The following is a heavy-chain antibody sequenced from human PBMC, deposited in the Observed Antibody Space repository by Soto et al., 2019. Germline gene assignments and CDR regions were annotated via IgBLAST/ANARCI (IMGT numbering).Heavy chain of an antibody. Sequence: PGGSLRLSCAASGFTFSSYSMNWVRQAPGKGLEWVSSISSSSSYIYYADSVKGRFTISRDNAKNSLYLQMNSLRAEDTAVYYCARDLPPTIAVAGFDYWGQGTLVTVSS. CDR1: GFTFSSYS. J-gene: IGHJ4*02. CDR2: ISSSSSYI. D-gene: IGHD6-19*01. V-gene: IGHV3-21*01. CDR3: ARDLPPTIAVAGFDY.